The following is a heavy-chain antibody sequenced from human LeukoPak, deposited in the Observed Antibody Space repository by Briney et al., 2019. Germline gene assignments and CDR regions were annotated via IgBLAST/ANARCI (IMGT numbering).Heavy chain of an antibody. D-gene: IGHD3-22*01. V-gene: IGHV4-4*07. CDR3: ARGPNRITMMIGDAFDI. CDR2: IYSSGST. CDR1: GGSISSYY. J-gene: IGHJ3*02. Sequence: SETLSLTCTVSGGSISSYYWSWIRQPAGKGLEWVGRIYSSGSTNYNPSLKSRVPMSVDTSKNQFSLKLTSVTAADTAVYYCARGPNRITMMIGDAFDIWGQGTMVTISS.